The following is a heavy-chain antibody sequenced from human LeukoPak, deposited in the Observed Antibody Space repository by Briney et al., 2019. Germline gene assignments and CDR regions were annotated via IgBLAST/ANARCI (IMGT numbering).Heavy chain of an antibody. CDR1: GFTFSSYA. D-gene: IGHD1-26*01. J-gene: IGHJ4*02. CDR2: ISESGGGSYSGGGT. Sequence: GGSLRLSCAASGFTFSSYATTWVRQIPGKGLEWVSTISESGGGSYSGGGTYYGDSVKGRFIISKDGSTKTLFLQMDRLRADDTGIYYCAKGKVNHLGALDYWGQGALVTVSS. CDR3: AKGKVNHLGALDY. V-gene: IGHV3-23*01.